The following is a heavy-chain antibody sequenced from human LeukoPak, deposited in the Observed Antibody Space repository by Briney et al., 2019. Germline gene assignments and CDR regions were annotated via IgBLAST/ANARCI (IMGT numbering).Heavy chain of an antibody. CDR3: ARRYKTYYYDSSGYTYFDY. D-gene: IGHD3-22*01. Sequence: ASVKVSCKASGDTFTSSGVSWVRQAPGQGFEWMGWISGYNGNSDYAQKFQGRVTMTTDTSTRTAYMELRSLRSDDTAVYYCARRYKTYYYDSSGYTYFDYWGQGTLVTVSS. V-gene: IGHV1-18*01. CDR1: GDTFTSSG. J-gene: IGHJ4*02. CDR2: ISGYNGNS.